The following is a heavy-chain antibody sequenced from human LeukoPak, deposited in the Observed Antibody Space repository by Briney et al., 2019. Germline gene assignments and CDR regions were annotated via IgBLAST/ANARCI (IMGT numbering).Heavy chain of an antibody. J-gene: IGHJ3*02. Sequence: SETLSLTCTVSGVSISTYYWSWIRQPPGKGLEWIGYIYSSGTTNYNPSLKSRVTMSIDTSKNQFSLKLGSVTAVDTAVYYCAHKFAGSYAFDIWGQGTMVTVSS. V-gene: IGHV4-59*12. CDR1: GVSISTYY. CDR3: AHKFAGSYAFDI. CDR2: IYSSGTT.